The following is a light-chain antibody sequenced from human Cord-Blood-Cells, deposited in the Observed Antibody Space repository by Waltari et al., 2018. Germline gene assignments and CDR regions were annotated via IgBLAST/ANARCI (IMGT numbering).Light chain of an antibody. CDR1: QSLLHSNGYNY. CDR3: MQARQTYT. CDR2: LGS. J-gene: IGKJ2*01. V-gene: IGKV2-28*01. Sequence: IVMTQSPLSLPVTPGEPASISCRSSQSLLHSNGYNYLDWYLQKPGQSPQLLNYLGSKRASGVPDIFSGSGSGADFTLKISRVDADDVTVYYCMQARQTYTFGQGTKLEIK.